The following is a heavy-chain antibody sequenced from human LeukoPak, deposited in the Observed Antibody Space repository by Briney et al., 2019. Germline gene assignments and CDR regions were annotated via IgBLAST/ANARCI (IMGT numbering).Heavy chain of an antibody. CDR1: GFIFSNYA. J-gene: IGHJ4*02. Sequence: GGSLRLSCAASGFIFSNYAMSWVRQAPGKGLEWVSAIGGRDGGTYYADSVKGRFTISRDNAKNSLYLQMNSLRAEDTAVYYCARVGYSGYDRGGFVDYWGQGTLVTVSS. V-gene: IGHV3-23*01. CDR3: ARVGYSGYDRGGFVDY. D-gene: IGHD5-12*01. CDR2: IGGRDGGT.